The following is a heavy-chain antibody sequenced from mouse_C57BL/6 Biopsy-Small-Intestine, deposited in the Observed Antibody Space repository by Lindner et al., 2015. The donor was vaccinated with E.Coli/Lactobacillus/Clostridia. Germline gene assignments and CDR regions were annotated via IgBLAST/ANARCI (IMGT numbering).Heavy chain of an antibody. CDR2: IYPGDGDT. V-gene: IGHV1-82*01. CDR1: GYAFSGSW. D-gene: IGHD2-1*01. J-gene: IGHJ3*01. Sequence: VQLQESGPELVKPGASVKISCKASGYAFSGSWMNWVKQRPGKGLEWIGRIYPGDGDTNYDGKFKGKATLTADKSSNTAYIQLSNLTSDDSAVYFCTRGAYGNPWFPYWGQGTLVTVSA. CDR3: TRGAYGNPWFPY.